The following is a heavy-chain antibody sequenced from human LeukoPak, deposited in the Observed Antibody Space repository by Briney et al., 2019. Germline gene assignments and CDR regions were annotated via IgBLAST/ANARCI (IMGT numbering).Heavy chain of an antibody. J-gene: IGHJ4*02. CDR2: ISDSGGNT. D-gene: IGHD3-10*01. CDR1: GFAFSTYA. CDR3: ANLYGSRRYYFDY. V-gene: IGHV3-23*01. Sequence: PGGSLRLSCTASGFAFSTYAMSWVRQAPGKGLEWVSTISDSGGNTYYADSVKGRFTISRDNSKNTLYLQMNSLRAEDTAVYYCANLYGSRRYYFDYWGQGTLVTVP.